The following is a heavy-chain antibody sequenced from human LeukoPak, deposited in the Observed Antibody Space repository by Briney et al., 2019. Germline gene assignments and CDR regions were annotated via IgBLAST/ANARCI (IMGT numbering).Heavy chain of an antibody. CDR2: ISYDGTNK. CDR3: ARDAVGYFYYMDV. CDR1: GFTFSTSS. Sequence: VGSLRLSCAAAGFTFSTSSFHWVRQAPGKGLEWVAVISYDGTNKDYADSVKGRFTISRDNSKNTLYLQMNSLRSEDTAVYYCARDAVGYFYYMDVWGTGTTVTVSS. V-gene: IGHV3-30*04. J-gene: IGHJ6*03. D-gene: IGHD1-26*01.